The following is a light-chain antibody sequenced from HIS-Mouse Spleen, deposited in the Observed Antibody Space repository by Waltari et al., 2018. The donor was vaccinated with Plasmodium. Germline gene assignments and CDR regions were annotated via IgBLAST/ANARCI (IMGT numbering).Light chain of an antibody. CDR3: QQYNNWSFT. V-gene: IGKV1D-8*02. CDR2: AAS. J-gene: IGKJ3*01. Sequence: AIWMTQSPFLLSASTGDRVTISCRMSQGTSSYLAWYQQKPGKAPELLIYAASTLQSGVPSRFSGSGSGTDFTLTISCLQSEDFATYYCQQYNNWSFTFGPGTKVDIK. CDR1: QGTSSY.